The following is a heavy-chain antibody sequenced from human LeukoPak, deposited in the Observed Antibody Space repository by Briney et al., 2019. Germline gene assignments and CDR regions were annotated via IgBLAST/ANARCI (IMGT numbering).Heavy chain of an antibody. V-gene: IGHV1-46*01. CDR2: INPTGGST. J-gene: IGHJ6*03. CDR1: GYTFTSYY. Sequence: ASVKVSCKASGYTFTSYYMHWVRQAPGQGLEWMGLINPTGGSTGYAQKFQGRVTMTRDTSISTAYMELSRLRSDDTAVYYCARYSSTWHSLGYMDVWGKGTTVTISS. CDR3: ARYSSTWHSLGYMDV. D-gene: IGHD6-13*01.